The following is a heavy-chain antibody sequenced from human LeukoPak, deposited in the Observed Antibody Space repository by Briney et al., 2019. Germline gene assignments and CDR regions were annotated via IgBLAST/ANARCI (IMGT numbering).Heavy chain of an antibody. Sequence: GGSLRLSCAASGFTFSSYATSWVRQAPGKGLEWVSAISGSGGSTYYADSVKGRFTISRDNSKNTLYLQMNSLRAEDTAVYYCAKGGRGYCSSTSCYSDYWGRGTLVTVSS. CDR3: AKGGRGYCSSTSCYSDY. CDR2: ISGSGGST. V-gene: IGHV3-23*01. D-gene: IGHD2-2*02. CDR1: GFTFSSYA. J-gene: IGHJ4*02.